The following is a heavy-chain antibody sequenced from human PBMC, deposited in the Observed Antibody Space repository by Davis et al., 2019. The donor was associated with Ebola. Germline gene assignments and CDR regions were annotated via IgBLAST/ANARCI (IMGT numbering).Heavy chain of an antibody. J-gene: IGHJ6*03. D-gene: IGHD2-2*01. CDR1: GFTFSSYG. CDR3: ARDGKQSSTSTIADYYYMDV. CDR2: ISYDGSNK. Sequence: PGGSLRLSCAASGFTFSSYGMHWVRQAPGKGLEWVAVISYDGSNKYYADSVKGRFTISRDNSKNTLYLQMNSLRAEDTAVYYCARDGKQSSTSTIADYYYMDVWGKGTTVTVSS. V-gene: IGHV3-30*03.